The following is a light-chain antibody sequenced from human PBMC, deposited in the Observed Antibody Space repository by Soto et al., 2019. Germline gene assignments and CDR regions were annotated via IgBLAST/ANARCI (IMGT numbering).Light chain of an antibody. CDR3: QQYNSYGT. Sequence: DNQMNQSPSTLSAYVGDRVTITCRASQSISSWFAWYQQKPGKAPKLLIYKASSLESGVPSRFSGSGSGTEFTLTISSLQPDDFATYYCQQYNSYGTFGQGTKVDI. V-gene: IGKV1-5*03. CDR1: QSISSW. CDR2: KAS. J-gene: IGKJ1*01.